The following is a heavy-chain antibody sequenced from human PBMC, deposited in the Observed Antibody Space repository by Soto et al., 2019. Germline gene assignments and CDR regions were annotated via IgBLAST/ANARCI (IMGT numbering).Heavy chain of an antibody. Sequence: EVQLVESGGGLVKPGGSLRLSCAASGFTFSSYSMNWVRQAPGKGLEWVSSISSSSSYIYYADSVKGRFTISRDNAKNSLYLQMNSLRAEDTAVYYCATTLEYCSGGSCYDYWGQGTLVTVSS. V-gene: IGHV3-21*01. CDR3: ATTLEYCSGGSCYDY. CDR1: GFTFSSYS. CDR2: ISSSSSYI. J-gene: IGHJ4*02. D-gene: IGHD2-15*01.